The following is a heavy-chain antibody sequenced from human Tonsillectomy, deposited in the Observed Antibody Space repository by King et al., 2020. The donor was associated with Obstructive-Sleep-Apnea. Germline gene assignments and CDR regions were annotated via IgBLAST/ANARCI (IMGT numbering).Heavy chain of an antibody. D-gene: IGHD2-8*01. CDR1: GFTFSSFG. V-gene: IGHV3-30*18. CDR3: EKEFYIVPGLYGFAV. CDR2: ISYDGNNK. Sequence: VQLVESGGGVVQPGRSLRLSCAASGFTFSSFGMHWVRQAPGKGLAWVAVISYDGNNKQYAASVKGRFTISRDNSDGPLYLQMNSLRADDTAVYYCEKEFYIVPGLYGFAVWGQGTMVTVSS. J-gene: IGHJ6*02.